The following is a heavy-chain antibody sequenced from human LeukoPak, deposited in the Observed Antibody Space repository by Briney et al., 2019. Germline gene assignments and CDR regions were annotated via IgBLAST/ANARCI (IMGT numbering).Heavy chain of an antibody. D-gene: IGHD6-13*01. CDR1: GFTFSSYG. CDR2: ILSDATKA. V-gene: IGHV3-30*02. J-gene: IGHJ4*02. CDR3: VKDPIAAVGTRGFDY. Sequence: PGGSLRLSRTASGFTFSSYGIHWVRQAPGKGLEWVAFILSDATKAYYVDSVRGRFTLSRDNSKNTVYLQMNSLRVEDTAVYHCVKDPIAAVGTRGFDYWGQGTLVAVSS.